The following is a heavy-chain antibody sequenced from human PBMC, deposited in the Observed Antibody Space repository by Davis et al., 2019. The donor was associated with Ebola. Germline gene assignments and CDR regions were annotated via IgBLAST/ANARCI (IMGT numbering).Heavy chain of an antibody. CDR1: GYTFTSYG. D-gene: IGHD6-13*01. CDR3: ARASPLAAAGTFDP. J-gene: IGHJ5*02. V-gene: IGHV1-18*01. CDR2: ISAYNGNT. Sequence: ASVKVSCKASGYTFTSYGISWVRQAPGQGLEWMGWISAYNGNTNYAQKLQGRVTMTTDTSTSTAYRELRSLRSDDTAVYYCARASPLAAAGTFDPWGQGTLVTVSS.